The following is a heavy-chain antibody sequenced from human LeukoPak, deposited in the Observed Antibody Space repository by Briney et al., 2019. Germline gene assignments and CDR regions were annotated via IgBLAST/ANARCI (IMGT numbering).Heavy chain of an antibody. CDR2: IIPIFGTA. CDR3: ARGNYDILTGSKAGYYDSSGYYLFDY. J-gene: IGHJ4*02. V-gene: IGHV1-69*13. Sequence: SVKVSCKVSGYTLTELSMHWVRQAPGKGLEWMGGIIPIFGTANYAQKFQGRVTITADESTSTAYMELSSLRSEDTAVYYCARGNYDILTGSKAGYYDSSGYYLFDYWGQGTLVTVSS. CDR1: GYTLTELS. D-gene: IGHD3-22*01.